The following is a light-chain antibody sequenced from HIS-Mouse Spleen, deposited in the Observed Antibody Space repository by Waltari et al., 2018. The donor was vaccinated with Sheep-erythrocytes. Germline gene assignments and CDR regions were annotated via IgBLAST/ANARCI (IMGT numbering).Light chain of an antibody. CDR3: CSYAGSSTPWV. V-gene: IGLV2-23*01. CDR1: SSDVGSYNL. Sequence: QSALTQPASVSGSPGQSITISCTGTSSDVGSYNLVSWYQQHPGKAPKLMIYEGSKRPSGVSNRFYGSKSGNTASLTISGPQAEDEADYYCCSYAGSSTPWVFGGGTKLTVL. J-gene: IGLJ3*02. CDR2: EGS.